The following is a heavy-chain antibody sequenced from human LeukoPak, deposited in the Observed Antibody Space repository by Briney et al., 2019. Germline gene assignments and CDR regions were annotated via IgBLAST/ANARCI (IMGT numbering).Heavy chain of an antibody. J-gene: IGHJ6*03. CDR1: GGSFSGYY. CDR2: IYYSGST. V-gene: IGHV4-59*01. CDR3: ARTTEGGYTYDYFYYYYMDV. D-gene: IGHD5-18*01. Sequence: PSETLSLTCAVYGGSFSGYYWSWIRQPPGKGLEWIGYIYYSGSTNYNPSLKSRVTISVDTSKNQFSLKLSSVTAADTAVYYCARTTEGGYTYDYFYYYYMDVWGKGTTVTISS.